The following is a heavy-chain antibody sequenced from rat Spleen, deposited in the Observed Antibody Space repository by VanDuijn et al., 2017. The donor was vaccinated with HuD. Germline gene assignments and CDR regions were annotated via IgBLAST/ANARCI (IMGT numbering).Heavy chain of an antibody. Sequence: EVQLKESGPGLVQPSQTLSLTCTVSGFSLTDYSVHWFRQPPGKGLEWLGVKWSGGSTACNSVLKSRLTINRDTSKSQVFLKMNSLQTDDTAIYFCTRSYGGYTQHWFAYWGQGTLVTVSS. V-gene: IGHV2S63*01. D-gene: IGHD1-11*01. CDR3: TRSYGGYTQHWFAY. CDR2: KWSGGST. CDR1: GFSLTDYS. J-gene: IGHJ3*01.